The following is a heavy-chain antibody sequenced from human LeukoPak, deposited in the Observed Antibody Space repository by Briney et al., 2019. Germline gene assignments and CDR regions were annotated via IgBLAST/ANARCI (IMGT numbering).Heavy chain of an antibody. CDR1: GFTFSSYA. CDR2: INVDGTAE. CDR3: ARDRGYSYGYYYKLDY. D-gene: IGHD5-18*01. J-gene: IGHJ4*02. V-gene: IGHV3-7*03. Sequence: GGPLRLSCAASGFTFSSYAMSWVRQTPGQGLEWVANINVDGTAEYYVDSVKGRFTISRDNAKNSLYLQMNSLRAEDTAVYYCARDRGYSYGYYYKLDYWGQGTLVTVSS.